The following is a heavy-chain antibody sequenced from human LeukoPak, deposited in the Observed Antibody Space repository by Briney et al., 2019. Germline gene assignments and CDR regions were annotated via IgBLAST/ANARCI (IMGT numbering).Heavy chain of an antibody. CDR2: IWYDGSNK. D-gene: IGHD3-16*01. V-gene: IGHV3-33*01. Sequence: GGSLRLSCAASGFTFSSYGMHWVRQAPGKGLEWVAVIWYDGSNKYYADSVKGRFTISRDNSKNTLYLQMNSLRAEDTAVYYWARDGGLYAFDIWGQGTMVTVSS. CDR1: GFTFSSYG. J-gene: IGHJ3*02. CDR3: ARDGGLYAFDI.